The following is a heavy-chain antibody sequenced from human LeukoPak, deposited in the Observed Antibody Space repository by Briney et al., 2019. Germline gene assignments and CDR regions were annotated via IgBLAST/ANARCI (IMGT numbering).Heavy chain of an antibody. J-gene: IGHJ6*03. D-gene: IGHD6-6*01. CDR1: GFTFSDYY. CDR3: ASIKSESIAAFYYYYMDV. CDR2: ISSSGSTI. Sequence: GGSLRLSCAASGFTFSDYYMSWIRQAPGKGLEWVSYISSSGSTIYYADSVKGRFTISRDNAKNSLYLQMNSLRAEDTAVYYCASIKSESIAAFYYYYMDVWGKGTTVTVSS. V-gene: IGHV3-11*04.